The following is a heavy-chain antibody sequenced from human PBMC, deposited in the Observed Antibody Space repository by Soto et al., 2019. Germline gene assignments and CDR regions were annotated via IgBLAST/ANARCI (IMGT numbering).Heavy chain of an antibody. Sequence: PSETLSLTCTVSGGSISSGGYYWSWIRQHPGKGLEWIGYIYYSGSTYYNPSLKSRVTISVDTSKNQFSLKLSSVTAADTAVYYCARVVVEVRGYYFDYWGQGTLVTVSS. CDR3: ARVVVEVRGYYFDY. CDR2: IYYSGST. V-gene: IGHV4-31*03. CDR1: GGSISSGGYY. D-gene: IGHD2-15*01. J-gene: IGHJ4*02.